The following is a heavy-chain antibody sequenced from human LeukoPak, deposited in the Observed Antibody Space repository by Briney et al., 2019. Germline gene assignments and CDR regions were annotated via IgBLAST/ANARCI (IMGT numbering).Heavy chain of an antibody. CDR1: GGSISSYY. CDR2: IYYSGST. V-gene: IGHV4-59*08. CDR3: ARVIHGFGEYYFDC. Sequence: SETLSLTCTVSGGSISSYYWSWIRQPPGKGLEWIGYIYYSGSTNYNPSLKSRVTISVDTSKNQFSLKLSSVTAADTAVYYCARVIHGFGEYYFDCWGQGTLVTVSS. D-gene: IGHD3-10*01. J-gene: IGHJ4*02.